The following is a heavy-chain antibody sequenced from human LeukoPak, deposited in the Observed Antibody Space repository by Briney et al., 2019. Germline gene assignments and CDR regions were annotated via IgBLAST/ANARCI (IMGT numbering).Heavy chain of an antibody. Sequence: GGSLRLSCTASGLTFGDYAMSWFRQAPGKGLEWVGFIRSKGYGGTTEYAASVKDRFTISRDDSKRIAYLQMNSLRTEDTAMYYCTRDYYDSSGYYHYLDYWGQGTLVTVSS. CDR2: IRSKGYGGTT. J-gene: IGHJ4*02. CDR1: GLTFGDYA. V-gene: IGHV3-49*03. D-gene: IGHD3-22*01. CDR3: TRDYYDSSGYYHYLDY.